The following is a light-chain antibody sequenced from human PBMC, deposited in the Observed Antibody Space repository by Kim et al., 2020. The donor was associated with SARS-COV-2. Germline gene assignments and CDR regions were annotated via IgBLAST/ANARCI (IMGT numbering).Light chain of an antibody. Sequence: GQAVTISCTGTSSDFGGYNYVAWYQQHPGKAPKLMIYEVSKRPSGVPDRFSGSKSGNTASLTVSGLQAEDEADYYCNSYAGSNNWVFGGGTQLTVL. CDR1: SSDFGGYNY. J-gene: IGLJ3*02. CDR3: NSYAGSNNWV. V-gene: IGLV2-8*01. CDR2: EVS.